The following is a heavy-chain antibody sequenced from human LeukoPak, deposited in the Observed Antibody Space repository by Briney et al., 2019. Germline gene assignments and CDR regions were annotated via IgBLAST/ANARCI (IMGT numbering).Heavy chain of an antibody. D-gene: IGHD3-10*01. CDR3: ARPPTRVRGTEYLDY. CDR2: ISNSGGTI. Sequence: GGSLRLSCAASGFTFSSYEINWVRQAPGKGLEWVSYISNSGGTIYYADSVKGRFTISRDNAKNSLYLQMNSLRAEDTAVYYCARPPTRVRGTEYLDYWGQGTLVTVSS. V-gene: IGHV3-48*03. J-gene: IGHJ4*02. CDR1: GFTFSSYE.